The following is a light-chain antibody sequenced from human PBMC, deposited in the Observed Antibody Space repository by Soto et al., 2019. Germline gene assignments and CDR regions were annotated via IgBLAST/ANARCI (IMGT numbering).Light chain of an antibody. V-gene: IGLV8-61*01. Sequence: QTVVTQELSSSVSPGGTVTLTCGLSSGSVSISYYPSWYQQTPGQAPRTLIYSTNTRSSGVPDRFSGSILGNKAALTITGAQADDASDYYCVLFTGSGWVFGGGTKLTVL. CDR1: SGSVSISYY. J-gene: IGLJ3*02. CDR3: VLFTGSGWV. CDR2: STN.